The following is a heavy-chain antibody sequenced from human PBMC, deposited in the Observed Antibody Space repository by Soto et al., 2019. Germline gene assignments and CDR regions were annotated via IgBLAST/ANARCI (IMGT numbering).Heavy chain of an antibody. J-gene: IGHJ5*02. V-gene: IGHV3-66*01. Sequence: PGGSLRLSCAASGFTVSSNYMSWVRQAPGKGLEWVSVIYSGGSTYYADSVKGRFTISRDNSKNTLYLQMNSLRAEDTAVYYCARGKGYCSSTSCWPPRENWFAPWGQGTLVTVSS. CDR3: ARGKGYCSSTSCWPPRENWFAP. CDR2: IYSGGST. D-gene: IGHD2-2*01. CDR1: GFTVSSNY.